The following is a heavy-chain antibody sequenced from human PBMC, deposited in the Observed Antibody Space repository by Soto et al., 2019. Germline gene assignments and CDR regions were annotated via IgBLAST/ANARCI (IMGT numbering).Heavy chain of an antibody. J-gene: IGHJ2*01. D-gene: IGHD4-17*01. CDR2: IYSGGAT. CDR3: ARVDYGDYGWYFDL. CDR1: GFTVTNKY. V-gene: IGHV3-53*01. Sequence: EVQLVESGGGLIQPGGSLRLSCAASGFTVTNKYMTWVRQAPGKGLEWVSLIYSGGATSYADSVKGRFTISGDNSKDIRYLQMNSLRAEDTAVYYCARVDYGDYGWYFDLWGRGTLVTVSS.